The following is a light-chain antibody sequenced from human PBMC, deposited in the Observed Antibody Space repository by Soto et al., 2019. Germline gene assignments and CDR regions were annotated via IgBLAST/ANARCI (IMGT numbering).Light chain of an antibody. V-gene: IGKV1-39*01. J-gene: IGKJ1*01. CDR1: QSISNH. CDR2: AAS. Sequence: DIQMTQSPSSLSASVEDRVIITCRASQSISNHLNWYQQKPGKAPKLLIYAASSLHSGVPSRFSGSGSGTDFALTISSLQPEDFATYYCQQSYGVPRTFGQGTKV. CDR3: QQSYGVPRT.